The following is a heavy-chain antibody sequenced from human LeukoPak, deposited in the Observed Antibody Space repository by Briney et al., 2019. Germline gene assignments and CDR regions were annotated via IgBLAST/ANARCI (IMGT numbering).Heavy chain of an antibody. CDR3: TRQSGTMVRGVGYAFDI. Sequence: GGSLRLSCAASGFTFSDSAMHWVRQASGKGLEWVGRFGSKVNYYATVFPASVKGRFIISRDDSKNTAYLQMNSLKTEDTAVYYCTRQSGTMVRGVGYAFDIWGQGTMVTVSS. J-gene: IGHJ3*02. CDR2: FGSKVNYYAT. CDR1: GFTFSDSA. V-gene: IGHV3-73*01. D-gene: IGHD3-10*01.